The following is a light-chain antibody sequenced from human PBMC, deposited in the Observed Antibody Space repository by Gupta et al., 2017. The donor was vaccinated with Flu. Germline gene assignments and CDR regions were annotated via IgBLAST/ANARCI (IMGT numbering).Light chain of an antibody. CDR2: EVC. CDR1: QSLLHTDGISY. V-gene: IGKV2D-29*01. Sequence: VTLGQPAVVSGKSRQSLLHTDGISYLYWYLQKPGQPPQLLVYEVCNRLSGVSDRFSGSGSGTDFTLKISRVEAEDVGVYYCLQGIDLYTFGQGTKMEIK. CDR3: LQGIDLYT. J-gene: IGKJ2*01.